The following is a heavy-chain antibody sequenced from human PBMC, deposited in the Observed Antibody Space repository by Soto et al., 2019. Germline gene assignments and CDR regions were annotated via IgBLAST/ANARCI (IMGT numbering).Heavy chain of an antibody. CDR2: IYYSGST. CDR3: ARRLYYDSSGFEGGGMDV. Sequence: SETLSLTCTVSGGSISSSSYYWGWIRQPPGKGLEWIGSIYYSGSTYYNPSLKSRVTISVDTSKNLFSLKLSSVTAADTAVYYCARRLYYDSSGFEGGGMDVWGQGTTVTSP. D-gene: IGHD3-22*01. V-gene: IGHV4-39*01. CDR1: GGSISSSSYY. J-gene: IGHJ6*02.